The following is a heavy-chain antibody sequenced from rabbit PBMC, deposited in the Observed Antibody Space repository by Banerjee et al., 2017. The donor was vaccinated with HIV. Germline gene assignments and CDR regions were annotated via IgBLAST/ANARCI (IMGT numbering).Heavy chain of an antibody. CDR1: GFSFSNSYY. D-gene: IGHD6-1*01. Sequence: QEQLVESGGGLVQPEGSLTLTCTASGFSFSNSYYMCWVRQAPGKGLEWIACIYAGSSGSTYYASWAKGRFTISKTSSTTVTLQMTSLTAADTATYFCARAGYADYGGTTAFDLWGQGTLVTVS. J-gene: IGHJ4*01. V-gene: IGHV1S45*01. CDR2: IYAGSSGST. CDR3: ARAGYADYGGTTAFDL.